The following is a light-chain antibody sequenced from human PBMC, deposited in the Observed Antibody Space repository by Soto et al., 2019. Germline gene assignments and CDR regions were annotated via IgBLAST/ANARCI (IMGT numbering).Light chain of an antibody. J-gene: IGKJ1*01. CDR3: LQALQIRA. CDR1: QSLLHTDGYNY. Sequence: DIVMTQSPLSLPVIPGEPASISCRSSQSLLHTDGYNYLDWYLQRPGQSPQLLIYLGSNRASGVPDRFSGSGSGTDFTLKISRVEAEDVGVYYCLQALQIRAFGQGTKVEIK. CDR2: LGS. V-gene: IGKV2-28*01.